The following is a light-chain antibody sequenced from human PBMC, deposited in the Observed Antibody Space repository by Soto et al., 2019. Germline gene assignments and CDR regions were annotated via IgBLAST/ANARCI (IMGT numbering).Light chain of an antibody. Sequence: SVLTHPPSASGSPGQSVTISCTGTSSDVGGYNYVSWYQQHPGKAPKLMIYEVSKRPSGVPDRFSGSKSGNTASLTVSGLQPEDEADYYCSSYAGSNKSVFGTGTKVTVL. CDR3: SSYAGSNKSV. V-gene: IGLV2-8*01. CDR1: SSDVGGYNY. J-gene: IGLJ1*01. CDR2: EVS.